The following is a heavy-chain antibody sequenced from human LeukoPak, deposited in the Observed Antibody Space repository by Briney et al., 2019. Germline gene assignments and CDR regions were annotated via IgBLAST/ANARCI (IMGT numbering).Heavy chain of an antibody. D-gene: IGHD5-18*01. Sequence: SETLSLTCAVYGGSFSGYYWSWLRQPPGKGLEWIGEINHSGSTNYNPSLKSRVTISVDTSKNQFSLKLSSVTAADTAVYYCAGSRGYSYGYNNWGQGTLATVSA. J-gene: IGHJ4*02. CDR3: AGSRGYSYGYNN. CDR1: GGSFSGYY. V-gene: IGHV4-34*01. CDR2: INHSGST.